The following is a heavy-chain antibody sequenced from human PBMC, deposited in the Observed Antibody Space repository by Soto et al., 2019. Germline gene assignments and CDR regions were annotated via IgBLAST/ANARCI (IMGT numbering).Heavy chain of an antibody. Sequence: EVQLVESGGDLVQPGGSLRLSCAASGFTFSSHWMHWDRRVPGKGLVWVSHINTDGGITGYADSVKGRFTISRDNAKNTLYLQMNGLRVEDTSVYYCTREAGYCSRTSCYRRAFDSWGQGTMVTVSS. J-gene: IGHJ3*02. CDR3: TREAGYCSRTSCYRRAFDS. D-gene: IGHD2-2*01. V-gene: IGHV3-74*01. CDR2: INTDGGIT. CDR1: GFTFSSHW.